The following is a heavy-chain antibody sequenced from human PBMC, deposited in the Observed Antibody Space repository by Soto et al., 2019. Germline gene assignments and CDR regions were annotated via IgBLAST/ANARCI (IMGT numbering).Heavy chain of an antibody. J-gene: IGHJ6*02. Sequence: SETLSLTCAVYGGSFSGYYWSWIRQPPGKGLEWIGEINHSGSTNYNPSLKSRVTISVDTSKNQFSLKLSSVTVADTAEYYCARGRGRSSGNPTYYYYYGMDVWGQGTTVTVSS. CDR3: ARGRGRSSGNPTYYYYYGMDV. CDR2: INHSGST. D-gene: IGHD2-15*01. CDR1: GGSFSGYY. V-gene: IGHV4-34*01.